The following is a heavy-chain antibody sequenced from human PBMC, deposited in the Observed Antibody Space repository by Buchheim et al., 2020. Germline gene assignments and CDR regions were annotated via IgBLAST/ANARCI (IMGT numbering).Heavy chain of an antibody. D-gene: IGHD5-24*01. J-gene: IGHJ4*02. CDR2: IDWDDDK. V-gene: IGHV2-70*01. Sequence: QVTLRESGPALVKPTQTLTLTCTFSGFSLSTSGMCVSWIRQPPGKALVWLALIDWDDDKYYSTSLQTRLTISKDTSKNQVVLTMTNMDPVDTATYYCARSKKGDGYNYRIDYWGQGTL. CDR1: GFSLSTSGMC. CDR3: ARSKKGDGYNYRIDY.